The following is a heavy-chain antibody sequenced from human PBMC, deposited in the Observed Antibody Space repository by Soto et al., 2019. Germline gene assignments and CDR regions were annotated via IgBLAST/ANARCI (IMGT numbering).Heavy chain of an antibody. CDR3: ARVGWDVVVVPAAMNYYYYYMDV. Sequence: SETLSLTCTVSGGSISSYYWSWIRQPPGKGLEWIGYIYYSGSTNYNPSLKSRVTISVDTSKNQFSLKLSSVTAADTAVYYCARVGWDVVVVPAAMNYYYYYMDVWGKGTTVTVSS. J-gene: IGHJ6*03. D-gene: IGHD2-2*01. CDR2: IYYSGST. CDR1: GGSISSYY. V-gene: IGHV4-59*01.